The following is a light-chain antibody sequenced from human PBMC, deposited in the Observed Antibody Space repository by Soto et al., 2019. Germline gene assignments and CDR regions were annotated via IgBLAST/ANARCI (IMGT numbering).Light chain of an antibody. CDR1: SSDVGGYKY. CDR2: EVS. J-gene: IGLJ1*01. Sequence: QCALTRPASVSRSPGQSITISGTGTSSDVGGYKYVSWYQQHPGKAPKLMIYEVSNRPSGVSNRFSGSRSGNTASLTISGLQAEDEADYYCSSYTSSGTTVFGTGTKVTVL. V-gene: IGLV2-14*01. CDR3: SSYTSSGTTV.